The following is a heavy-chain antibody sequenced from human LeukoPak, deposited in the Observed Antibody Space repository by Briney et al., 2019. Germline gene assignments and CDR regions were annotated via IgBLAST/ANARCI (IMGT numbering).Heavy chain of an antibody. D-gene: IGHD3-16*02. CDR2: ISAYNGNT. CDR3: ARDYDYVWGSYPRPAGY. Sequence: GASVKVSCKASGYTFTSYGISWVRQAPGQGLEWMGWISAYNGNTNYAQKLQGRVTMTTDTSTSTAYMELRSLRSDDTAVYYYARDYDYVWGSYPRPAGYWGQGTLVTVSS. CDR1: GYTFTSYG. V-gene: IGHV1-18*01. J-gene: IGHJ4*02.